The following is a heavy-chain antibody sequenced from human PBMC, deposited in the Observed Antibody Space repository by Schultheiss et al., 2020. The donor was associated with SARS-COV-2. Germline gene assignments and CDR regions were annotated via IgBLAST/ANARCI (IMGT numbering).Heavy chain of an antibody. Sequence: GGSLRLSCAASGFTFDDYAMHWVRQAPGKGLEWVSLISGDGGSTYYADSVKGRFTISRDNSKNTLYLQMNSLRAEDTAVYYCASPVRGAVPLWSSAYDYWGQGTLVTVSS. CDR1: GFTFDDYA. CDR2: ISGDGGST. CDR3: ASPVRGAVPLWSSAYDY. D-gene: IGHD3-10*01. V-gene: IGHV3-43*02. J-gene: IGHJ4*02.